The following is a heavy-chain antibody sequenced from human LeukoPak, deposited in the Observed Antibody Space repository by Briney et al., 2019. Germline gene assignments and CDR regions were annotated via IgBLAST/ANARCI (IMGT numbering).Heavy chain of an antibody. J-gene: IGHJ4*02. CDR1: GVSFSGYY. CDR3: ARSGGTHYFDY. Sequence: SETLSLTCAVYGVSFSGYYWSWIRQPPGKGQEWIGEINHSGSTNYNPSLKSRVTISVDTSKDQFSLKLSSVTAADTAVYYCARSGGTHYFDYWGQGTLVTVSS. D-gene: IGHD1-1*01. CDR2: INHSGST. V-gene: IGHV4-34*01.